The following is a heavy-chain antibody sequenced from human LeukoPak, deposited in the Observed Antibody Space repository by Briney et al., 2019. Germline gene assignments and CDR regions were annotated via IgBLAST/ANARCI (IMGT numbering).Heavy chain of an antibody. D-gene: IGHD2-2*01. J-gene: IGHJ4*02. Sequence: ASVKVSCKASGYTFTGYYMHWVRQAPGQGLEWMGWINPNSGGTNYAQKFQGRVTTTRDTSISTAYMGLSRLRSDDTAVYYCARDFWRGPIVVVPAASYWGQGTLVTVSS. CDR3: ARDFWRGPIVVVPAASY. CDR2: INPNSGGT. CDR1: GYTFTGYY. V-gene: IGHV1-2*02.